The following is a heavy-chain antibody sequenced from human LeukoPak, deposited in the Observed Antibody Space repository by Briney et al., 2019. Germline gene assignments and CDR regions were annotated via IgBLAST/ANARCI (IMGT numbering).Heavy chain of an antibody. CDR1: GFTFSSYS. D-gene: IGHD3/OR15-3a*01. J-gene: IGHJ4*02. CDR2: ISDNSYTI. CDR3: ALRWTGALDY. Sequence: GGSLRLSCAASGFTFSSYSMNWVRQAPGKGLEWVSYISDNSYTIYNADSVKGRFIISRDNAKSSLYLQMNSLRAEDTAVYYCALRWTGALDYWGQGTLVTVSS. V-gene: IGHV3-48*01.